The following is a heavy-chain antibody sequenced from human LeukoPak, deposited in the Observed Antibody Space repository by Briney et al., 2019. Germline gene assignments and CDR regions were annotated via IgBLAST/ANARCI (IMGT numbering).Heavy chain of an antibody. CDR2: INPISGAT. J-gene: IGHJ4*02. CDR1: GYTFTRYY. Sequence: ASVKVSGTTSGYTFTRYYMQWVRQAPGHGLEWMGIINPISGATDYAQKFQGRVTMTRDTSTSTDYMELSSLRSEDTAMYYCARLPYRDGVAQDYWGQGTLVTVSP. D-gene: IGHD3-16*02. V-gene: IGHV1-46*01. CDR3: ARLPYRDGVAQDY.